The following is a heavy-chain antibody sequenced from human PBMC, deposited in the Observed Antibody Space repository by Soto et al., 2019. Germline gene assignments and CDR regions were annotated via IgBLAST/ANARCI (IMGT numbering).Heavy chain of an antibody. D-gene: IGHD3-16*01. Sequence: EVQLLESGGGLVQPGGSLRLSCAASGFTFSSYHMSWVRQAPGKGLEWVSAISSGGNTYYADSVKGRFTIFRDNSNNMMYLQLKSLRAEDTAVYYCARAFRLGAVGIVGFDYWGQGTLVTVSS. CDR2: ISSGGNT. J-gene: IGHJ4*02. CDR3: ARAFRLGAVGIVGFDY. V-gene: IGHV3-23*01. CDR1: GFTFSSYH.